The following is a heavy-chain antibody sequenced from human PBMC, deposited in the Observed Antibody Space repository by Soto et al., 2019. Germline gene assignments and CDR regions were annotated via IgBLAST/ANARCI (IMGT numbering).Heavy chain of an antibody. D-gene: IGHD2-2*01. CDR3: ARDLGYCSSTSCWYFDA. CDR2: INPNSGGT. Sequence: ASVKVSCKASGYTFTGYYMHWVRQPPGQGLEWMGWINPNSGGTNYAQKLQGRVAMIRDTSISTGYMELSRLRSDDTAVYYGARDLGYCSSTSCWYFDAWGQGTMVTVSS. V-gene: IGHV1-2*02. CDR1: GYTFTGYY. J-gene: IGHJ5*01.